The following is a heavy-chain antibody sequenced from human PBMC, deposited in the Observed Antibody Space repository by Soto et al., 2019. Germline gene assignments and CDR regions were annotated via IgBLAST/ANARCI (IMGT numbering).Heavy chain of an antibody. CDR1: GDSVSSNSAA. Sequence: SQTLSLTCAISGDSVSSNSAAWNWIRQSPSRGLEWLGRTYYRSKWYNDYEVSVKSRITINPDTSKNQFSLQLNSVTPEDTAVYYCARELQDYYDSSGYFDYWGQGTLVTVSS. J-gene: IGHJ4*02. D-gene: IGHD3-22*01. V-gene: IGHV6-1*01. CDR3: ARELQDYYDSSGYFDY. CDR2: TYYRSKWYN.